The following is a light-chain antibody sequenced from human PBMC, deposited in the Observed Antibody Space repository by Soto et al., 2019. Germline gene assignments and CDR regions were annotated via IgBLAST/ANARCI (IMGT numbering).Light chain of an antibody. CDR2: DAS. J-gene: IGKJ4*01. CDR3: QQYDNFVLT. CDR1: QDIANF. Sequence: DIQMTQSPSSLSASVGDRVSITCRASQDIANFLNWYQQKPGKAPKLLIYDASNLKTGVPSRFGGSGSGTDFTLTISSLQPEDIATYYCQQYDNFVLTFGGGTKVEIK. V-gene: IGKV1-33*01.